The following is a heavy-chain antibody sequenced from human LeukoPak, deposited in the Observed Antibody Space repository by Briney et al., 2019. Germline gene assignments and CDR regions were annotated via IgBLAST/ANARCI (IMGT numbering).Heavy chain of an antibody. J-gene: IGHJ4*02. Sequence: GASVKVSCKASGYTFTGYYIHWVRQAPGQGLEWMGWINPDSGGTNYAQKFQGRVTMTRDTSISTAYMELSRLTSDDTAVYYCARERPGIAVAGTGFAYWGQGTLVTVSS. D-gene: IGHD6-19*01. V-gene: IGHV1-2*02. CDR2: INPDSGGT. CDR1: GYTFTGYY. CDR3: ARERPGIAVAGTGFAY.